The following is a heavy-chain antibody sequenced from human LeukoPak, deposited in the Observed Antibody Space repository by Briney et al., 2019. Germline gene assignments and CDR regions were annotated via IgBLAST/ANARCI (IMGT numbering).Heavy chain of an antibody. CDR1: GFTFSSYS. D-gene: IGHD2-2*01. Sequence: GGSLRLSCAASGFTFSSYSMNWVRQAPGKGLEWVSSISSSSSYIYYADSVKGRFTTSRDNAKNSLYLQMNSLRAEDTAVYYCARERVPAATLDAFDIWGQGTMVTVSS. V-gene: IGHV3-21*01. CDR3: ARERVPAATLDAFDI. J-gene: IGHJ3*02. CDR2: ISSSSSYI.